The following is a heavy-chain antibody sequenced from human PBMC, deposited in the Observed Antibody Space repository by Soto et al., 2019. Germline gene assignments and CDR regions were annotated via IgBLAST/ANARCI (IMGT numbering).Heavy chain of an antibody. Sequence: GGSLRLSCEASGFTFSSFSMNWVRQAPGKGLEWISYITSSSTTIYYADSVKGRFTVSRDNAKNSVYLQMNSLRDEDTAVYYCAREFKVVLPAGLGSTQYTSYHIMDVWGQGTTVTVSS. CDR3: AREFKVVLPAGLGSTQYTSYHIMDV. J-gene: IGHJ6*02. CDR2: ITSSSTTI. CDR1: GFTFSSFS. V-gene: IGHV3-48*02. D-gene: IGHD6-13*01.